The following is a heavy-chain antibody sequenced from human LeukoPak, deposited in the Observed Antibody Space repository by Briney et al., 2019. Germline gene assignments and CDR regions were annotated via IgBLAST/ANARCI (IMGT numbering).Heavy chain of an antibody. CDR3: ARDHPDYYDSGSYYKGYFDY. Sequence: GGSLRLSCAASGFTFSSYEMNWVRQAPGKGLEWVSYISSSGSTIYYADSVTGRFTISRDNAKNSLYLQMNRLRAEDTAVYYCARDHPDYYDSGSYYKGYFDYWGQGTLVTVSS. V-gene: IGHV3-48*03. D-gene: IGHD3-10*01. J-gene: IGHJ4*02. CDR2: ISSSGSTI. CDR1: GFTFSSYE.